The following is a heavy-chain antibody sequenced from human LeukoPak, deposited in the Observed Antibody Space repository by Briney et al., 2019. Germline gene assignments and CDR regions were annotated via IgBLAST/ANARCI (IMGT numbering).Heavy chain of an antibody. Sequence: PGGSLRLSCAASGFTFSNYWMSWVRQAPGKGLEWVANIKQDGSEKYYVDSVKGRFTISRDNAKNSLYLQMNSLRAEDTAVYYCARRRCSSTSCYNYFDYWGQGTLVTVSS. CDR2: IKQDGSEK. CDR3: ARRRCSSTSCYNYFDY. D-gene: IGHD2-2*02. CDR1: GFTFSNYW. J-gene: IGHJ4*02. V-gene: IGHV3-7*01.